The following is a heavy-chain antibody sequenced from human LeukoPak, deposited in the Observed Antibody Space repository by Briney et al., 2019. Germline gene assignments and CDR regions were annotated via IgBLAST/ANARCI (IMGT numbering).Heavy chain of an antibody. Sequence: GGSLRLSCAASGFTFSGPAMHWVRQASGKGLEWVGRIRSKTNNYATAYAASVKGRFTISRDDSKNTAYLQMNSLKTEDTAVYYCTILQPDGEYWGQGTLVIVSS. CDR3: TILQPDGEY. CDR2: IRSKTNNYAT. J-gene: IGHJ4*02. CDR1: GFTFSGPA. V-gene: IGHV3-73*01.